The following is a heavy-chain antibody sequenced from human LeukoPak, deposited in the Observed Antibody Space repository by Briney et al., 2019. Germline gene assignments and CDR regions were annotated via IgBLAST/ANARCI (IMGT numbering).Heavy chain of an antibody. Sequence: PGGSLRLSCAASGFTFSSYEMNWVRQAQGKGLERVSYISSSGSTIYYEDSVKGRFTISRDNAKNSLYLQMNSLRAEDTAVYYCAELGITMIGGVWGKGTTVTISS. CDR3: AELGITMIGGV. CDR2: ISSSGSTI. V-gene: IGHV3-48*03. D-gene: IGHD3-10*02. J-gene: IGHJ6*04. CDR1: GFTFSSYE.